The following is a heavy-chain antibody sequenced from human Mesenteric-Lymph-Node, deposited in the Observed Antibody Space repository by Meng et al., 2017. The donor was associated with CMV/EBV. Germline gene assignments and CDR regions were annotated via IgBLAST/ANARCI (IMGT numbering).Heavy chain of an antibody. Sequence: GGYYWTWIRQRPGKSVEWSESIYYSGTTYYNSALESRVSISVDTSKNQFALNLNSVNAADTAVYSCARYRYCSSADCFNVRFFDLWGRGTLVTVSS. D-gene: IGHD2-2*01. CDR2: IYYSGTT. V-gene: IGHV4-31*02. J-gene: IGHJ2*01. CDR1: GGYY. CDR3: ARYRYCSSADCFNVRFFDL.